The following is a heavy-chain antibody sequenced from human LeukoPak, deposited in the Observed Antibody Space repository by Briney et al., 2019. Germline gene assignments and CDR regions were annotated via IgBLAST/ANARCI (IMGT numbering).Heavy chain of an antibody. CDR2: INHSGST. J-gene: IGHJ4*02. D-gene: IGHD2-21*02. CDR3: ARGRVTRTFDY. Sequence: PSETLSLTCAVYGGSFSGYYWSWIRQPPGKGLEWIGEINHSGSTNYNPSLKSRVTISVDTSKNQFSLKLSSVTAADTAVYYCARGRVTRTFDYWGQGTLVTVSS. CDR1: GGSFSGYY. V-gene: IGHV4-34*01.